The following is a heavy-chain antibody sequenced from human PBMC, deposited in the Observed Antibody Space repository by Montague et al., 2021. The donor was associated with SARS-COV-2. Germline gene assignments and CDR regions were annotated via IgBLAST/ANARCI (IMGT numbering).Heavy chain of an antibody. J-gene: IGHJ4*02. Sequence: CAISGDSVSSNRATWHWIRQSPSRGLEWLGRTYYRSRWSNDYAVSVRSRIIINPDTFTNQFSLQLSSVTPEDTAVYFCARERWAVGVSFDYWGQGTLVTVSS. CDR2: TYYRSRWSN. CDR3: ARERWAVGVSFDY. V-gene: IGHV6-1*01. CDR1: GDSVSSNRAT. D-gene: IGHD1-26*01.